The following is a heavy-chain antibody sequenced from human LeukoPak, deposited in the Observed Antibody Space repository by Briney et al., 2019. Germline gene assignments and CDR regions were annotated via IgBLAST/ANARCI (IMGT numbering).Heavy chain of an antibody. D-gene: IGHD3-3*01. CDR3: ARGRDYDEINSYRGGFEY. CDR1: GGSISTYY. V-gene: IGHV4-4*09. J-gene: IGHJ4*02. Sequence: SETLSLTCTVSGGSISTYYWSWIRQPPGKGLEWIGYIYTSGSTNYNPSLKSRVTISVDKAKNQSSLKLSFVTAAATAVYYCARGRDYDEINSYRGGFEYWGLGTLVTVSS. CDR2: IYTSGST.